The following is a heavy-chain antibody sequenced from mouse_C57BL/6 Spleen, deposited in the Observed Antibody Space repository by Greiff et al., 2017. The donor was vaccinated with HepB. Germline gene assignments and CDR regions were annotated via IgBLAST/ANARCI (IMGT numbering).Heavy chain of an antibody. D-gene: IGHD2-1*01. V-gene: IGHV1-61*01. CDR2: IYPSDSET. CDR1: GYTFTSYW. Sequence: QVQLQQPGAELVRPGSSVKLSCKASGYTFTSYWMDWVKQRPGQGLEWIGNIYPSDSETHYNQKFKDKATLTVDKSSSTAYMQLSSLTSEDSAVYYCARGGDGNYNYWGQGATLTVSS. J-gene: IGHJ2*01. CDR3: ARGGDGNYNY.